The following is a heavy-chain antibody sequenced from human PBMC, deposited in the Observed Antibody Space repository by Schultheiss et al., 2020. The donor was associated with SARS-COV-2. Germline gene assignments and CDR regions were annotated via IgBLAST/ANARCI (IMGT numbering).Heavy chain of an antibody. J-gene: IGHJ4*02. CDR2: IYWNDDK. V-gene: IGHV2-5*01. Sequence: SGPTLVKPTQTLTLTCTFSGFSLSTSGVGVGWIRQPPGKALEWLALIYWNDDKRYSPSLKSRLTITKDTSKNQVVLTMTNMDPVDTATYYCAPLYGAAGGFDYWGQGTLVTVSS. CDR1: GFSLSTSGVG. CDR3: APLYGAAGGFDY. D-gene: IGHD6-13*01.